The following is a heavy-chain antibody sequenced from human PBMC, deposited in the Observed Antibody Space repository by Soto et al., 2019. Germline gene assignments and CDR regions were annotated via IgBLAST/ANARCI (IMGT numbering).Heavy chain of an antibody. J-gene: IGHJ4*02. V-gene: IGHV4-39*01. D-gene: IGHD5-12*01. CDR3: ATHSGYDFSDY. CDR1: GGSISSSSYY. Sequence: SETLSLTCTVSGGSISSSSYYWGWIRQPPGKGLEWIGSIYYSGSTYYNPSLKSRVTISVDTSKNQFSLKLSSVTAADTAVYYCATHSGYDFSDYWGQGTLVTVSS. CDR2: IYYSGST.